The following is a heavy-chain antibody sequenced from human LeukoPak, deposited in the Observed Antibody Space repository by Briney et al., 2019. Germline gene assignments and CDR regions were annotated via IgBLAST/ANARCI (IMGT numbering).Heavy chain of an antibody. D-gene: IGHD6-13*01. CDR3: ARDRRIAAASYYYGMDV. CDR2: IIPIFGIA. CDR1: GGTFSSYA. J-gene: IGHJ6*02. V-gene: IGHV1-69*04. Sequence: SVKVSCKASGGTFSSYAISWVRQAPGQGLEWMGRIIPIFGIANYAQKFQGRVTITADKSTNTAYMELSSLRSEDTAVYYCARDRRIAAASYYYGMDVWGQGTTVTVSS.